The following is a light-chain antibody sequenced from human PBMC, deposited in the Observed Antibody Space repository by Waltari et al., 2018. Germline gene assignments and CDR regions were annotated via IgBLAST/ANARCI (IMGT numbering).Light chain of an antibody. J-gene: IGLJ2*01. CDR1: KLGDKY. Sequence: SYELTQPPSVSVSPGQTASITCSGDKLGDKYACWYQQKPGQSPVLVIYQDSKRPSGIPERFSGSNTGNTATLTISGTQAMEEADEYCQAWDSSTEVFGGGTKLTVL. CDR3: QAWDSSTEV. V-gene: IGLV3-1*01. CDR2: QDS.